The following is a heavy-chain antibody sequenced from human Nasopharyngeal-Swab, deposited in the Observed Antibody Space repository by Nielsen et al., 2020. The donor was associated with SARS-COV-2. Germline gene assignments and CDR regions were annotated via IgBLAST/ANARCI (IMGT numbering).Heavy chain of an antibody. CDR1: RFTFLFYA. J-gene: IGHJ5*02. CDR2: ISGSGGST. CDR3: AKGRTRGSWYGDWFDP. Sequence: GESLKISCAASRFTFLFYAMSWVRQSPGKGLEWVSAISGSGGSTYYADSVKGRFTISRDNSKNTLYLQMNSLRAEDTAVYYCAKGRTRGSWYGDWFDPWGQGTLVTVSS. V-gene: IGHV3-23*01. D-gene: IGHD6-13*01.